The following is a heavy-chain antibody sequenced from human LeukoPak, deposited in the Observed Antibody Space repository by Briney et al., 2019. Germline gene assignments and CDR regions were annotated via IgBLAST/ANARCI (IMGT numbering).Heavy chain of an antibody. CDR2: IYYSGST. Sequence: PSETLSLTCTVSGGSISSSSYYWGWIRQPPGKGLEWIGSIYYSGSTYYNPSLKSRVTISVDTSKNQFSLKLSSVTAADTAVYYCVRQGTAEELYYYYYMDVWGQGTLVTVSS. CDR3: VRQGTAEELYYYYYMDV. J-gene: IGHJ6*03. V-gene: IGHV4-39*01. D-gene: IGHD1-7*01. CDR1: GGSISSSSYY.